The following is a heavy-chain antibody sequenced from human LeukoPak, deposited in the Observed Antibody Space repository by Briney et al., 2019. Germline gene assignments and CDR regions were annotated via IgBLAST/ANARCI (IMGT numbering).Heavy chain of an antibody. V-gene: IGHV3-23*01. Sequence: GGSLRLSCAASGFTFSSYAMSWVRQAPGKGLEWVSAISGSGGSTYYADSEKGRFTISRDNSKNTLYLQMNSLRAEDTAVYYCAKGRIAVVQYNWFDPWGQGTLVTVSS. CDR1: GFTFSSYA. J-gene: IGHJ5*02. CDR3: AKGRIAVVQYNWFDP. CDR2: ISGSGGST. D-gene: IGHD6-19*01.